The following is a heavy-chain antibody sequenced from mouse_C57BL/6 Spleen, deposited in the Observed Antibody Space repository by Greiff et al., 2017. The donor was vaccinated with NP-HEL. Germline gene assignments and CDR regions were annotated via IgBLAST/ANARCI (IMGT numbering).Heavy chain of an antibody. D-gene: IGHD1-1*01. J-gene: IGHJ1*03. CDR2: INPSTGGT. CDR3: ASDYYGSSPWYFDV. CDR1: GYSFTGYY. Sequence: EVQLVESGPELVKPGASVKISCKASGYSFTGYYMNWVKQSPEKSLEWIGEINPSTGGTTYNQKFKAKATLTVDKSSSTAYMQLKSLTSEDSAVYYCASDYYGSSPWYFDVWGTGTTVTVSS. V-gene: IGHV1-42*01.